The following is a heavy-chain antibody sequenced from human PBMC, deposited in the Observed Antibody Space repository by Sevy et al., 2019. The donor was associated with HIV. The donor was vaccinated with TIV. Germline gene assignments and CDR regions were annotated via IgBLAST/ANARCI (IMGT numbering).Heavy chain of an antibody. CDR2: INWNGVGT. D-gene: IGHD2-21*02. CDR1: GLNFDDYG. Sequence: GGSLRLSCAASGLNFDDYGMSWVRQAPGKGLEWVSAINWNGVGTSYAGSVKGRFTISRDNAKNSLYVQMNSLRAEDTALYYCARERSCGGDCYYFDYWGQGTLVTVSS. J-gene: IGHJ4*02. CDR3: ARERSCGGDCYYFDY. V-gene: IGHV3-20*04.